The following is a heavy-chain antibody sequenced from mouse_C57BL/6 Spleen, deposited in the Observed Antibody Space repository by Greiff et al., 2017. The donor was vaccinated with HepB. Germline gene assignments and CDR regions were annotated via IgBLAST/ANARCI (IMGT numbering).Heavy chain of an antibody. D-gene: IGHD2-2*01. J-gene: IGHJ3*01. CDR3: GGYGFAY. CDR2: INPNNGGT. V-gene: IGHV1-26*01. CDR1: GYTFTDYY. Sequence: VQLQQSGPELVKPGASVKISCKASGYTFTDYYMNWVKQSHGKSLEWIGDINPNNGGTSYNQKFKGKATLTVDKSSSTAYMELRSLTSKDSAVYYCGGYGFAYWGQGTLVTVSA.